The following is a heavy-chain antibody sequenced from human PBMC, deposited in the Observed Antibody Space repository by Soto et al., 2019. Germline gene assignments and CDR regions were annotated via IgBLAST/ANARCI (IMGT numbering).Heavy chain of an antibody. CDR3: ARVMDTAMVTGY. V-gene: IGHV1-8*01. Sequence: ASVKVSCKASGYTFTSYDINWVRQATGQGLEWMGWMSPNSGNTGYAQKFQGRVTMTRNTSISTAYMELSSLRSEDTAVYYCARVMDTAMVTGYWGQGTLVTVSS. CDR2: MSPNSGNT. CDR1: GYTFTSYD. D-gene: IGHD5-18*01. J-gene: IGHJ4*02.